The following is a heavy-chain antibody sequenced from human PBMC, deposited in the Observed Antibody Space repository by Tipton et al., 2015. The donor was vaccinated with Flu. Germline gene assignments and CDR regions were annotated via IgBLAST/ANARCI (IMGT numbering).Heavy chain of an antibody. V-gene: IGHV4-38-2*01. Sequence: TLSLTCSVSGDSIGGAYYWGWIRQPPGKGLEWIGNSHHTGSTYRNPSLKSRVIISVDRSKNQFSLKLTSVTAADTAVYYCARRDFGNYVSEPKNWFDPWGQGTLVTVSS. D-gene: IGHD4-11*01. CDR2: SHHTGST. CDR1: GDSIGGAYY. CDR3: ARRDFGNYVSEPKNWFDP. J-gene: IGHJ5*02.